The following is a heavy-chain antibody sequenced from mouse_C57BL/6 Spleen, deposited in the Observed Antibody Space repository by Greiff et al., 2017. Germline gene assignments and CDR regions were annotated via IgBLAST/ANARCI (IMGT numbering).Heavy chain of an antibody. CDR2: LWSDGST. CDR1: GFSLTSSG. V-gene: IGHV2-6-1*01. CDR3: ARQGGYDYDGFAY. Sequence: VQRVESGPGLVAPSQSLSITCTVSGFSLTSSGVLWVRQPQGKGLEWLVVLWSDGSTTYNSALRSRLSLSKDNSKSQSFLKMNILQADDTAMYYCARQGGYDYDGFAYWGQGTLVTVSA. D-gene: IGHD2-4*01. J-gene: IGHJ3*01.